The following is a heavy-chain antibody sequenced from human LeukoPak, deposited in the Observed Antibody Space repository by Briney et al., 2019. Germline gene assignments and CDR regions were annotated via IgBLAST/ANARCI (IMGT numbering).Heavy chain of an antibody. CDR3: GLWSGYPQYYYMDV. CDR2: IYHSGST. Sequence: SETLSLTCSVSGGSISSYYWTWIRQPPGKGLEWIGYIYHSGSTYYNPSLKSRATISVDRSKNQFSLKLSSVTAADTAVYYCGLWSGYPQYYYMDVWGKGTTVTVSS. V-gene: IGHV4-59*04. J-gene: IGHJ6*03. CDR1: GGSISSYY. D-gene: IGHD3-3*01.